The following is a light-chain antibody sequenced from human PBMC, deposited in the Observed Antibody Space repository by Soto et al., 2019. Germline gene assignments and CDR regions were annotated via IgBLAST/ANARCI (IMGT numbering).Light chain of an antibody. CDR1: QSVSSN. V-gene: IGKV3-15*01. J-gene: IGKJ1*01. Sequence: EIVLTPSPATLSVSPGERAPLSCRASQSVSSNLAWYQQRPGQAPRLLIYGSSSRATGIPARFSGSGSRTEFTLTISSLQSEDFAVYFCQQYNNWPRTFGQGTKVDIK. CDR3: QQYNNWPRT. CDR2: GSS.